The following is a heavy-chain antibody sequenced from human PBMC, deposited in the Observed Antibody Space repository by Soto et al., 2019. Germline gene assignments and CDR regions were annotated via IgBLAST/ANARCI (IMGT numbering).Heavy chain of an antibody. CDR3: AKDRGPLDDRDGMDV. Sequence: QEELVESGGGVVQPGRSLRLSCVASRFTFSSYGMNWVRQAPGKGLEWVTFISYDGSYKNYVDSVKGRFTISRDNSKKTLYLQMNSLRADDTALYYCAKDRGPLDDRDGMDVWGQGTTVTVSS. J-gene: IGHJ6*02. D-gene: IGHD3-10*01. V-gene: IGHV3-30*18. CDR2: ISYDGSYK. CDR1: RFTFSSYG.